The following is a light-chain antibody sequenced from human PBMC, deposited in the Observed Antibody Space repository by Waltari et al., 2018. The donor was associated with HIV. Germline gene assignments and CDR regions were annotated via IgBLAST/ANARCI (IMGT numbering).Light chain of an antibody. CDR3: SAYESSNTPVL. Sequence: SALTQPASVSGSPGQSVTISCTGSSGDIGSYDLVSWYQQFPGQAPRHIIFDVTSRPSGVSHRFTGSKSGITASLTISGLQPEDAAYYDCSAYESSNTPVLFGGGTKLTVL. J-gene: IGLJ2*01. CDR1: SGDIGSYDL. V-gene: IGLV2-14*03. CDR2: DVT.